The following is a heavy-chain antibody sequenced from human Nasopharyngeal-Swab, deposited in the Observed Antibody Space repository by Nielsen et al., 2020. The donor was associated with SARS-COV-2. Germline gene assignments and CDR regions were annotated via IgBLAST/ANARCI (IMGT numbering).Heavy chain of an antibody. D-gene: IGHD2-2*01. CDR2: INHSGST. V-gene: IGHV4-34*01. J-gene: IGHJ6*03. CDR3: ARGISGVVPAPILGVGPYYHYYSMDV. CDR1: GGSFSAYY. Sequence: SETLSLTCAVYGGSFSAYYWSWIRQPPGKGLEWIGEINHSGSTNYIPSLKSRVTISVDTSKNQFSLKVTSVTAADTAVYYCARGISGVVPAPILGVGPYYHYYSMDVWGKGTTVTVSS.